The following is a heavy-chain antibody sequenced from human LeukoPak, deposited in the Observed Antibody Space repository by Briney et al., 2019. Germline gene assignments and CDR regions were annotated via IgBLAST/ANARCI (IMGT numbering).Heavy chain of an antibody. CDR2: IYDSGRT. CDR3: ARVVGRYCSSTSCYIDY. CDR1: GGSVTTYC. D-gene: IGHD2-2*02. Sequence: SETLSLTCTVSGGSVTTYCWSWIRQPPGKGLDWHGYIYDSGRTNYNPSLKSRATISEDTFKRQFSLKLRSVTAADTAVYYSARVVGRYCSSTSCYIDYWGQGTLVTVSS. V-gene: IGHV4-59*02. J-gene: IGHJ4*02.